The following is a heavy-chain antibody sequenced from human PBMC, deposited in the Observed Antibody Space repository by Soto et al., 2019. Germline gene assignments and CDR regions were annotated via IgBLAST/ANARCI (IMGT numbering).Heavy chain of an antibody. Sequence: ASVKVSCKSSVYTFTIYGIICVRQAPGQGLEWMGWISAYNGNTNYAQKLQGRVTMTTDTSTSTAYMELRSLRSDDTAVYYCAREIVEIPSATSYMDVWGKGTTVTVSS. CDR1: VYTFTIYG. CDR2: ISAYNGNT. J-gene: IGHJ6*03. CDR3: AREIVEIPSATSYMDV. V-gene: IGHV1-18*01. D-gene: IGHD2-2*01.